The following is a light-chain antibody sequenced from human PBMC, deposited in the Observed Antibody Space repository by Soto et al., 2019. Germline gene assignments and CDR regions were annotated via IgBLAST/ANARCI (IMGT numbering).Light chain of an antibody. V-gene: IGKV3-20*01. Sequence: EIVLTQSPGTLSLSPGEIATLSCRASQSVSSSYLAWYQQKPGQAPRLLIYGASSRATGIPDRFSGSGSGTDFTLTISRLEPEDFAVYYCQQYGSPFTFGRGTKVDIK. CDR3: QQYGSPFT. CDR1: QSVSSSY. CDR2: GAS. J-gene: IGKJ3*01.